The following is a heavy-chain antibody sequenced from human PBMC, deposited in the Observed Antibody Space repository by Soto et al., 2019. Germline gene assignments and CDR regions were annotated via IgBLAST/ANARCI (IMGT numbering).Heavy chain of an antibody. J-gene: IGHJ6*03. Sequence: GGSLRLSCAASGFTFSSYWMSWVRQAPGKGLEWVANIKQDGSEKYYVDSVKGRFTISRDNAKNSLYLQMNSLRAEDTAVYYCARGSRVTIFGVVKYYYYMDVWGKGTTVTVSS. CDR3: ARGSRVTIFGVVKYYYYMDV. CDR2: IKQDGSEK. V-gene: IGHV3-7*01. CDR1: GFTFSSYW. D-gene: IGHD3-3*01.